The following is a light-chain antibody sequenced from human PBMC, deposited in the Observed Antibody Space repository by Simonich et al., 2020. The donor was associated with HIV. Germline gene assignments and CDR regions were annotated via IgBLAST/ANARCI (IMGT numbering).Light chain of an antibody. CDR3: QQYSRYSVT. J-gene: IGKJ4*01. CDR1: QSISSW. V-gene: IGKV1-5*03. CDR2: KAS. Sequence: DIQLTQSPSFLSASVGDRVTITCRASQSISSWLAWYQQKPGKAPKLLIYKASSLETGVPSRFRGSGSGTEFTLTISSLQPDDFATYYCQQYSRYSVTFGGGTKVEMK.